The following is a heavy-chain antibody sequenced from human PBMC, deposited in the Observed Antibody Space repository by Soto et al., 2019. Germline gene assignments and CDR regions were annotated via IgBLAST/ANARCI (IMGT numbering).Heavy chain of an antibody. CDR1: GFTFSDYW. J-gene: IGHJ4*02. CDR3: VRNRDYPRFDF. V-gene: IGHV3-7*05. D-gene: IGHD4-17*01. CDR2: IMKDGSTT. Sequence: EVQLVESGGNLVQPGGSLRLSCAASGFTFSDYWMSWVRQAPGKGLEWVADIMKDGSTTAYVDSVKGRFTISRDNAKNSLYLQMSSLRVEDTATYFCVRNRDYPRFDFWGQGTLVIVSS.